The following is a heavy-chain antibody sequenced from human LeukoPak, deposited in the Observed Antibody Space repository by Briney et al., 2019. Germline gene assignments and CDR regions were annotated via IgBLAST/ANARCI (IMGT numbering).Heavy chain of an antibody. CDR1: GFTFSSYA. D-gene: IGHD2-2*01. CDR2: ISGSGRST. Sequence: PGGSLRLSCAAAGFTFSSYAMSWVRQAPGKGLEWVTAISGSGRSTYYADSVKGRFTISRDNSKNTLYLQMNSLRAEDTAVYYCAKGSSTSCSVGCNYWGQGTLVTVSS. V-gene: IGHV3-23*01. CDR3: AKGSSTSCSVGCNY. J-gene: IGHJ4*02.